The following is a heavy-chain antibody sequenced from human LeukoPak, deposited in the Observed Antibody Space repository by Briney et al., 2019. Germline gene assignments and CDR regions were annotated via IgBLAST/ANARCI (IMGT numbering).Heavy chain of an antibody. V-gene: IGHV1-2*06. CDR3: ARDLPSPGISVADDY. CDR2: INPNGGGT. J-gene: IGHJ4*02. Sequence: ASVKVSCKASGYTFTGYYMFWLRQAPGQGLEWMGRINPNGGGTNYAQKFQDRVTMTRDTSITTAYMELSSLRSDDTAVYYCARDLPSPGISVADDYWGQGTLVTVSS. CDR1: GYTFTGYY. D-gene: IGHD6-19*01.